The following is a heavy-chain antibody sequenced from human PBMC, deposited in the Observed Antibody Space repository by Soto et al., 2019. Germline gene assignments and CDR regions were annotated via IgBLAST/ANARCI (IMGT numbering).Heavy chain of an antibody. J-gene: IGHJ6*02. D-gene: IGHD2-21*01. CDR1: GCSFFTHG. Sequence: ASVKVSCKASGCSFFTHGITWVRQTPGHGLEWLGWISPKNGNTRYSQILQGRVSMTTDTSTSTVYMELTNLRSDDSAVYYCGRVSSSIVVIPDFGMDVWGQGTTVTVSS. V-gene: IGHV1-18*04. CDR3: GRVSSSIVVIPDFGMDV. CDR2: ISPKNGNT.